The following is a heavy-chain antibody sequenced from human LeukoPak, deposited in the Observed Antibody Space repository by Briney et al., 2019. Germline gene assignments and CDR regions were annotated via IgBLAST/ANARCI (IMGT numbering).Heavy chain of an antibody. V-gene: IGHV3-23*01. D-gene: IGHD3-22*01. CDR1: GFTFSSYA. Sequence: GGSLRLSCAASGFTFSSYAMNWVRQAPGKGLEWVSGISGSGGSAYYADSVKGRFTISRDTSKNTLYLQMNSLRAEDTAMYYRARDTYYYDSSGYYAIDSWGQGTLVTVSS. J-gene: IGHJ4*02. CDR3: ARDTYYYDSSGYYAIDS. CDR2: ISGSGGSA.